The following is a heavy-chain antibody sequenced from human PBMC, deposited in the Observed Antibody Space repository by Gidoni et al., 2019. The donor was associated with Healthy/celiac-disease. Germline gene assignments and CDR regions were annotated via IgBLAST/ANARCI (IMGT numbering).Heavy chain of an antibody. J-gene: IGHJ4*02. D-gene: IGHD3-3*01. Sequence: QVQLVESGGGVVQPGRSLRLSCAASGFTFSSYAMHWVRQAPGKGLECVAVISYDGSNKYYADSVKGRFTISRDNSKNTLYLQMNSLRAEDTAVYYCARDPFTIFGVVIIRGYFDYWGQGTLVTVSS. CDR3: ARDPFTIFGVVIIRGYFDY. CDR2: ISYDGSNK. V-gene: IGHV3-30-3*01. CDR1: GFTFSSYA.